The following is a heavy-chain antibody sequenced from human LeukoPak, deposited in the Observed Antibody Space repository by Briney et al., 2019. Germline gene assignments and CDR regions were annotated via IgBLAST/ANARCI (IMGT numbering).Heavy chain of an antibody. CDR1: GASISSTFYS. CDR3: ARERFREVPSLDF. D-gene: IGHD3-10*01. J-gene: IGHJ4*02. Sequence: SETLSLTCTVSGASISSTFYSWTWIRQPAGQGLELIGRFSISGSPNYNPSLKSRVNISMDTSKNQFSLRLTSVTAANTAIYFCARERFREVPSLDFWGQGTLVTVSS. V-gene: IGHV4-61*02. CDR2: FSISGSP.